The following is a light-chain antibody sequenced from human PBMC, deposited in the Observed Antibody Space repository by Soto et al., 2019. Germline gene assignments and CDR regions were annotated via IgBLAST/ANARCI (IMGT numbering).Light chain of an antibody. Sequence: DLQVTQSPSTLSASVGDRVTINCRASQNINDWLAWYQQKSGKAPKVLIYKASSLESGVPSRFSGSGFGTEFTLTISSLQTEDVATYYCQQYGADSPWTFGQGTKVEIK. CDR1: QNINDW. CDR3: QQYGADSPWT. J-gene: IGKJ1*01. V-gene: IGKV1-5*03. CDR2: KAS.